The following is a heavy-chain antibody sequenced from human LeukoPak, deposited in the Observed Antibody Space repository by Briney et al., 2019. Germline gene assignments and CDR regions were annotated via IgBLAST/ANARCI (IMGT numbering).Heavy chain of an antibody. Sequence: GGSLRLSCTISGYFFPNAWLNWVRQAPGKGLEWVSLIGGSGGITYYADSVKGRFTISRDNSKNTLYLQMNSLRAGDTAVYYCAKIRYGGDSGLDYWGQGTLVTVSS. J-gene: IGHJ4*02. V-gene: IGHV3-23*01. D-gene: IGHD2-21*01. CDR3: AKIRYGGDSGLDY. CDR2: IGGSGGIT. CDR1: GYFFPNA.